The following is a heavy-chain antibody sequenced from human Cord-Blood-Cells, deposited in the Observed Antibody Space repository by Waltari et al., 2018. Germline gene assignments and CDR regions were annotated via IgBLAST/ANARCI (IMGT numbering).Heavy chain of an antibody. CDR1: GFTFSSYW. CDR2: IKQDGSEK. J-gene: IGHJ6*03. Sequence: EVQLVESGGGLVQPGGSLRLSCAASGFTFSSYWMSWVRQAPGKGLEWVANIKQDGSEKYYVDSVKGLFTISRDNANNSLYLQMNSLRAEDTAVYYCARDIPDNYYYYYMDVWGKGTTVTVSS. D-gene: IGHD2-21*01. V-gene: IGHV3-7*01. CDR3: ARDIPDNYYYYYMDV.